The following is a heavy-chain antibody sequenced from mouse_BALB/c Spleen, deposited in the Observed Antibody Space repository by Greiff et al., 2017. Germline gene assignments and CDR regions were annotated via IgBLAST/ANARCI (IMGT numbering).Heavy chain of an antibody. V-gene: IGHV3-2*02. D-gene: IGHD2-14*01. J-gene: IGHJ3*01. CDR1: GYSITSDYA. Sequence: DVKLVESGPGLVKPSQSLSLTCTVTGYSITSDYAWNWIRQFPGNKLEWMGYISYSGSTSYNPSLKSRISITRDTSKNQFFLQLNSVTTEDTATYYCARGEGYDARFAYWGQGTLVTVSA. CDR3: ARGEGYDARFAY. CDR2: ISYSGST.